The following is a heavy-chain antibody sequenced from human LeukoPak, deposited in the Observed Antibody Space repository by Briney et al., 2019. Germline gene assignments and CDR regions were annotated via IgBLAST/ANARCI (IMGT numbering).Heavy chain of an antibody. V-gene: IGHV3-30-3*01. CDR3: ARAGVQGATDY. D-gene: IGHD1-26*01. CDR2: ISYDGSNK. Sequence: SLCLTCAASGGSFSSYARRWVRQAPGKGLEWVAVISYDGSNKYYADSVKGRFTISRDNSKNTLYLQMNSLRAEDTAVYYCARAGVQGATDYWGQGTLVTVSS. J-gene: IGHJ4*02. CDR1: GGSFSSYA.